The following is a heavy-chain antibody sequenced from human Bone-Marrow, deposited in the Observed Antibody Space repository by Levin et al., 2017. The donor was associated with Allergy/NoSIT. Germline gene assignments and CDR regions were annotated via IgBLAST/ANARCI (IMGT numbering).Heavy chain of an antibody. CDR3: AAGTTMTGLDY. V-gene: IGHV3-11*03. CDR1: GFTFSDYY. Sequence: PGGSLRLSCAASGFTFSDYYMAWIRQAPGKGLEWVSYISSTGIYANYADSVRGRFTISRDNAENSLYLQMTSLRAEDMATYFCAAGTTMTGLDYWGQGTLVTVSS. D-gene: IGHD4-17*01. CDR2: ISSTGIYA. J-gene: IGHJ4*02.